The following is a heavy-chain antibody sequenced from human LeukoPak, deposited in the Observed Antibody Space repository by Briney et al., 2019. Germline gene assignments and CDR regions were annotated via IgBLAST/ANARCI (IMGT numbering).Heavy chain of an antibody. CDR1: GFTFSSYA. Sequence: PGGSLRLSCAAPGFTFSSYAMSWVRQAPGKGLEWVSAISGSGGSTYYADSVKGRFTISRDNSKNTLYLQMNSLRAEDTAVYYCAKVRTAMVTVVAAFDIWGQGTMVTVSS. J-gene: IGHJ3*02. CDR2: ISGSGGST. CDR3: AKVRTAMVTVVAAFDI. V-gene: IGHV3-23*01. D-gene: IGHD5-18*01.